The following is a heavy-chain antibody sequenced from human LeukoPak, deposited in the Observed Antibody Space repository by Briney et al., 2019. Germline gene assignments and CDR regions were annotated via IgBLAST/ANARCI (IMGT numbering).Heavy chain of an antibody. CDR3: ARGISSGPCYFYWVV. CDR1: GGTFSSYA. V-gene: IGHV1-69*05. Sequence: GASVKVSCKASGGTFSSYAISWLRQAPGQGLEWMGGIIPIFGTANYAQKFQGRVTITTDESTGTAYMELSSRSCEAPAGYCCARGISSGPCYFYWVVWRKRTGVTVFS. J-gene: IGHJ6*04. CDR2: IIPIFGTA. D-gene: IGHD6-19*01.